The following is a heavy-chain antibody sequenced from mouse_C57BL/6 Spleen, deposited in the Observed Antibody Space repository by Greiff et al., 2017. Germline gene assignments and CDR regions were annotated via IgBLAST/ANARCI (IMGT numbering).Heavy chain of an antibody. J-gene: IGHJ4*01. CDR2: IDPSASYT. Sequence: QVQLQQPGAELVMPGASVKLSCKASGYTFTSYWMHWVKQRPGQGLEFIGAIDPSASYTNYNQKFKGKSTLTVDKSSSTAYMQLSSLTSEDSAVYYCARSHYYGSSFYAMDYWGQGNSVTVSS. CDR1: GYTFTSYW. CDR3: ARSHYYGSSFYAMDY. D-gene: IGHD1-1*01. V-gene: IGHV1-69*01.